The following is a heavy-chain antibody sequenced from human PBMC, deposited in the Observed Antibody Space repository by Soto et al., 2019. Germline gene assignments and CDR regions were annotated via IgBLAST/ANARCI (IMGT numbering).Heavy chain of an antibody. CDR1: GGTFSSYA. J-gene: IGHJ5*02. CDR3: ARAGNKDIVVVPAAVNWFDP. Sequence: SVKVSCKASGGTFSSYAISWVRQAPGQGLEWMGGIIPIFGTANYAQKFQGRVTITADESTSTAYMELSSLRSEDTAVYYCARAGNKDIVVVPAAVNWFDPWGQGTLVTVSS. V-gene: IGHV1-69*13. CDR2: IIPIFGTA. D-gene: IGHD2-2*01.